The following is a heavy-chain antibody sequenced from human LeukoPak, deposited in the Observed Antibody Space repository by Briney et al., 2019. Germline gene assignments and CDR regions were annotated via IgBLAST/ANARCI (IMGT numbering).Heavy chain of an antibody. Sequence: PGGSLRLSCAASGFTFSDYYMSWIRQAPGKGLEWVSYISSSGSTIYYADSVKGRFTISRDDAKNLLYLDMNSLRAEDTAVYYCARGHTAVTRYFDFWGQGTLVTVSS. CDR2: ISSSGSTI. V-gene: IGHV3-11*04. D-gene: IGHD4-17*01. CDR3: ARGHTAVTRYFDF. CDR1: GFTFSDYY. J-gene: IGHJ4*02.